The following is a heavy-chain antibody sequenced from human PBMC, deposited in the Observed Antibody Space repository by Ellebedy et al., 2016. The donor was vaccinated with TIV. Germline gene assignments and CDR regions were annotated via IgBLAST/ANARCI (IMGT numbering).Heavy chain of an antibody. Sequence: GESLKISCAASGFSFSSHGMQWVRQAPGKGLEWVAVIWNDGSNKYYADSVKGRFTISRDNSKNTLYLEMNSLRVEDSAVYYCAREGLTSYGYGHWGQGTRVTVSS. CDR1: GFSFSSHG. D-gene: IGHD5-18*01. CDR3: AREGLTSYGYGH. CDR2: IWNDGSNK. V-gene: IGHV3-33*01. J-gene: IGHJ4*02.